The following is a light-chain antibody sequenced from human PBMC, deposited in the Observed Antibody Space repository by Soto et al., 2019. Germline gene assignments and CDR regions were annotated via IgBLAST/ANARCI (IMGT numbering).Light chain of an antibody. CDR1: SSNIGSNT. Sequence: QSVLTQPPSASGTPGQRVTISCSGSSSNIGSNTVNWYHQLPGTAPNLLIYSNNQRPSGVPDLFSGSKSGTSASLAISGLQAEEEADYYCAAWDDSLNGPGVVFGGGTKLTVL. V-gene: IGLV1-44*01. CDR2: SNN. J-gene: IGLJ2*01. CDR3: AAWDDSLNGPGVV.